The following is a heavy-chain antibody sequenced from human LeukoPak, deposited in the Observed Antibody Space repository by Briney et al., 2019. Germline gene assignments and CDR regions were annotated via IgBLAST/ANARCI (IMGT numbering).Heavy chain of an antibody. CDR1: GGSISDYY. J-gene: IGHJ6*02. CDR2: IYYSGST. CDR3: ARGGMDV. V-gene: IGHV4-59*05. Sequence: SETLSLTCTVSGGSISDYYWSWIRQPPGKGLEWIGSIYYSGSTYYNPSLKSRVTISVDTSKNQFSLKLSSVTAADTAVYYCARGGMDVWGQGTTVTVSS. D-gene: IGHD3-16*01.